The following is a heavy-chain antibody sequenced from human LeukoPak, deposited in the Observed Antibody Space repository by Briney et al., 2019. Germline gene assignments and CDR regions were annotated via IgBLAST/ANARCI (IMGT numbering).Heavy chain of an antibody. Sequence: ASVKVSCKASGGTFSSYAISWVRQAPGQGLEWMGRIIPIFGTANYAQKFQGRVTITTDESTSTAYMELSRLRSEDTAVYYCARDMSDSPGWMATMILGGEGTLVTVSS. CDR2: IIPIFGTA. V-gene: IGHV1-69*05. CDR3: ARDMSDSPGWMATMIL. J-gene: IGHJ4*02. CDR1: GGTFSSYA. D-gene: IGHD5-24*01.